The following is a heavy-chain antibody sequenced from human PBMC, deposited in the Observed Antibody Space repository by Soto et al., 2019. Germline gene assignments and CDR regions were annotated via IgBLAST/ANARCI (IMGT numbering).Heavy chain of an antibody. CDR3: AKGSLSAHQFLDN. Sequence: GGSLRLSLAASGFTFSNYGMHWVLQAPGKGLEWVTTISSDGNDKYYAGSVKGRFNISGDNSENTMDLKMNGLRAEETDVYYCAKGSLSAHQFLDNWGQGTLVTVSS. D-gene: IGHD6-6*01. CDR1: GFTFSNYG. CDR2: ISSDGNDK. J-gene: IGHJ4*02. V-gene: IGHV3-30*18.